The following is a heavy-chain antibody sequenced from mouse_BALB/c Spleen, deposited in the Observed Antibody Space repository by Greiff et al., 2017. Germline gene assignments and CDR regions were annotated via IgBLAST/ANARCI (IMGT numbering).Heavy chain of an antibody. V-gene: IGHV5-6*01. CDR3: ARERDPYAMDY. CDR1: GFTFSSYG. CDR2: ISSGGSYT. Sequence: EVQGVESGGDLVKPGGSLKLSCAASGFTFSSYGMSWVRQTPDKRLEWVATISSGGSYTYYPDSVKGRFTISRDNAKNTLYLQMSSLKSEDTAMYYCARERDPYAMDYWGQGTSVTVSS. J-gene: IGHJ4*01.